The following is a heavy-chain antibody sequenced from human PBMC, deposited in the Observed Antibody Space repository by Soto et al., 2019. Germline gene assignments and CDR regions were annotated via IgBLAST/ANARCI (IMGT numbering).Heavy chain of an antibody. J-gene: IGHJ6*02. V-gene: IGHV1-69*13. CDR2: IIPIFGTA. Sequence: SVKVSCKASGGTFSSYAISWVRQAPGQGLEWMGGIIPIFGTANYAQKFQGRVTITADESTSTAYMELSSLRSEDTAVYYCARAPHYDFWSGYLHYYYYGMDVWGQGTTVTVSS. D-gene: IGHD3-3*01. CDR3: ARAPHYDFWSGYLHYYYYGMDV. CDR1: GGTFSSYA.